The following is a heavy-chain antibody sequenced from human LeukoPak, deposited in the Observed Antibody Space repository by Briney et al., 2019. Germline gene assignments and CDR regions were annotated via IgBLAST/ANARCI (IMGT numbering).Heavy chain of an antibody. V-gene: IGHV3-30*04. CDR2: ISYDGSNE. CDR3: ARDRDDFGDYNFDY. J-gene: IGHJ4*02. D-gene: IGHD4-17*01. CDR1: GFIFSSYA. Sequence: PGGSLRLSCAASGFIFSSYAMHWVRQAPGKGLEWVAVISYDGSNEYYADSVKGRFTISRDNSKSTLSLQMNSLRAEDTAVYYCARDRDDFGDYNFDYWGQGTLVTVSS.